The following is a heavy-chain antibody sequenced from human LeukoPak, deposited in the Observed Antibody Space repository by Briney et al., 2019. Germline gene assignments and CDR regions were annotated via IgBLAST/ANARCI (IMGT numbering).Heavy chain of an antibody. CDR2: ISTGNGNT. CDR1: GDTFIRYG. Sequence: GASVKVSCKASGDTFIRYGISWVRQAPGQGLEWMGWISTGNGNTNYGQKFQGRVTMTTDTSTGTGYMELRSLRSDDTAMYYCATAEAARPLDWFDPWGQGTLVTVSS. J-gene: IGHJ5*02. CDR3: ATAEAARPLDWFDP. D-gene: IGHD6-6*01. V-gene: IGHV1-18*01.